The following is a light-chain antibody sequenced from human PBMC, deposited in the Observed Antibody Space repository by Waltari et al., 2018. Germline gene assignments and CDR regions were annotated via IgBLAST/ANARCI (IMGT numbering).Light chain of an antibody. V-gene: IGLV2-14*01. CDR2: EVS. Sequence: QSALTQPASVSGSPGQSITISCTGTSSDVAGYTYVSWYQQQPGKAPKLMIYEVSNRPSGVSNRFSGSKSGNTASLTISGLQAEDEADYYCTSYTSIYVVFGGGTKLTVL. CDR1: SSDVAGYTY. J-gene: IGLJ2*01. CDR3: TSYTSIYVV.